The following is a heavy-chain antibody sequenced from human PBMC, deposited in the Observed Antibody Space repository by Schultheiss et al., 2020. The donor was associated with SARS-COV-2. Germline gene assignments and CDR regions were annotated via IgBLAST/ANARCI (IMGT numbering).Heavy chain of an antibody. CDR3: ARGGQLEIDY. V-gene: IGHV3-64*01. CDR2: ISSNGGST. J-gene: IGHJ4*02. CDR1: GFTFSSYA. D-gene: IGHD2-2*01. Sequence: GGSLRLSCAASGFTFSSYAMHWVRQAPGKGLEYVSAISSNGGSTYYANSVKGRFTISRDNAKNTLYLQMNSLRAEDTAVYYCARGGQLEIDYWGQGTLVTVSS.